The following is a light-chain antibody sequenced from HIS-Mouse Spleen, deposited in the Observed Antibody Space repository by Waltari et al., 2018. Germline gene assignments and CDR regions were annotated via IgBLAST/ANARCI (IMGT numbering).Light chain of an antibody. Sequence: SSELTQDPAVSVALGQTVRITCQGDSPRSYYASWYQQKPGQAALLVIYGKNNRPYGIPDRFAGSSSGNTASLTITWAQAEDEADYYCNSRDSSGNHVVFGGGTKLTVL. CDR3: NSRDSSGNHVV. V-gene: IGLV3-19*01. J-gene: IGLJ2*01. CDR1: SPRSYY. CDR2: GKN.